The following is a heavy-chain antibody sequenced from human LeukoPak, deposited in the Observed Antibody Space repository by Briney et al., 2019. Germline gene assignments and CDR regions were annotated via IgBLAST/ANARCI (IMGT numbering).Heavy chain of an antibody. CDR1: GDSFSSHY. D-gene: IGHD4-17*01. Sequence: SETLSLTCAVAGDSFSSHYWTWIRQSPGTGLEWIGYISHIGRTNYNPSLKSRVTISIDTSKNQFSLKLRSVTAADTAVYYCARDLVTVTKGFDIWGQGTMVSVSS. V-gene: IGHV4-59*11. CDR2: ISHIGRT. CDR3: ARDLVTVTKGFDI. J-gene: IGHJ3*02.